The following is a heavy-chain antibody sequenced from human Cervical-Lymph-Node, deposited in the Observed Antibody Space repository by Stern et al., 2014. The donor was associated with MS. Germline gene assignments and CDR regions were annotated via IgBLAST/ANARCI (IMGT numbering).Heavy chain of an antibody. D-gene: IGHD5-12*01. CDR2: IRSKAMSYAT. Sequence: EVQLVESWGGLVQPGGSLKLSCAASGFTFSGSTIHWVRQASGKGLEWVGRIRSKAMSYATAYAASVRGRFTISRDDSKNTAYLQLNSLKTEDTAMYYCTRLSYSGYDPDDNWGQGTLVTVSS. V-gene: IGHV3-73*01. CDR1: GFTFSGST. J-gene: IGHJ4*02. CDR3: TRLSYSGYDPDDN.